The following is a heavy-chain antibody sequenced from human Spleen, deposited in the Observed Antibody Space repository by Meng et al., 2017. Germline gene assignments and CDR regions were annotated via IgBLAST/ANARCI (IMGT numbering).Heavy chain of an antibody. CDR2: IYYSGST. D-gene: IGHD5-18*01. CDR1: GGSISSSSYY. CDR3: ARSSDTAFHNWFAP. Sequence: LQLRESGPGLLKPSETLSLTCTVSGGSISSSSYYWGWIRQPPGKGLEWIGSIYYSGSTYYNPSLKSRVTISVDTSKNQFSLKLSSVTAADTAVYYCARSSDTAFHNWFAPWGQGTLVTVS. V-gene: IGHV4-39*07. J-gene: IGHJ5*02.